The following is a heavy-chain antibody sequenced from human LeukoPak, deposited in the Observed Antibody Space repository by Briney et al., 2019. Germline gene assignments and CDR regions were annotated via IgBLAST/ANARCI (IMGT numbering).Heavy chain of an antibody. D-gene: IGHD2-21*02. J-gene: IGHJ4*02. Sequence: GGSLRLSCAASGFTFSSYGMHWVRQAPGKGLEWVAVIWYDGSNKYYADSVKGRFTISRDNSKNTLYLQMNSLRAEDTAVYYCASGDCGGDCYSDFDYWGQGTLVTVSS. CDR1: GFTFSSYG. CDR2: IWYDGSNK. V-gene: IGHV3-33*01. CDR3: ASGDCGGDCYSDFDY.